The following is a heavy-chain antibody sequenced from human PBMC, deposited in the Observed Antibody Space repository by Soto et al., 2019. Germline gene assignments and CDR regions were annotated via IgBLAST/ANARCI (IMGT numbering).Heavy chain of an antibody. D-gene: IGHD3-3*01. CDR2: IYYSGST. CDR1: GGSISSGGYY. Sequence: SETLSLTCTVSGGSISSGGYYWSWIRQHPGKGLEWIGYIYYSGSTYYNPSLKSRVTISVDTSKNQFSLKLSSVTAADTAVYYCARVRGVVISPIYNWFDPWGQGTLVTVSS. V-gene: IGHV4-31*03. J-gene: IGHJ5*02. CDR3: ARVRGVVISPIYNWFDP.